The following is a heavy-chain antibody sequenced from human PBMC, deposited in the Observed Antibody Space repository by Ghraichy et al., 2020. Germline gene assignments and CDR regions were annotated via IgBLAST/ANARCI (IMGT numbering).Heavy chain of an antibody. D-gene: IGHD6-13*01. CDR3: ARDRSSNWYPSLDY. V-gene: IGHV3-7*04. CDR1: GFTFSTSW. Sequence: GGSLRLSCAASGFTFSTSWMSWVRQAPGKGLEWVANIKPDGTEKYYVDSVKGRFTISRDNAKNSLYLQMNSLRVEDTAVYYCARDRSSNWYPSLDYWCQGSLVTVFS. J-gene: IGHJ4*02. CDR2: IKPDGTEK.